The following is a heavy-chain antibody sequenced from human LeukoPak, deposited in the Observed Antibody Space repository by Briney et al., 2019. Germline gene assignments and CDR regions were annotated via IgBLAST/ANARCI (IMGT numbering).Heavy chain of an antibody. CDR3: ARDPHGDSWDSYASGGPHDASDI. D-gene: IGHD3-10*01. Sequence: GGSLRLSCAASGVTFSCHWMHWVRQASGEGLVWVARISGDGVSTSHADSVWGRFTISRDNAKNTLYLQMNNLKTADTAVYYCARDPHGDSWDSYASGGPHDASDIWGRGTMVTVSS. V-gene: IGHV3-74*01. J-gene: IGHJ3*02. CDR1: GVTFSCHW. CDR2: ISGDGVST.